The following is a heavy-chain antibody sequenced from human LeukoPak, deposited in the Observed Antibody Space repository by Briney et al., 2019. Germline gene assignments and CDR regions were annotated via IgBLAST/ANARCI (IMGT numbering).Heavy chain of an antibody. CDR3: ARKGGYSSGYYY. V-gene: IGHV3-7*01. D-gene: IGHD3-22*01. CDR2: IKQDGSEK. J-gene: IGHJ4*02. CDR1: GFTFSDYW. Sequence: GGSLRLSCAASGFTFSDYWMTWVRQAPGKGLEWVANIKQDGSEKDYVDSVKGRFTISRDNAKNSLYLQMDSLRVEDTAVYYCARKGGYSSGYYYWGQGTLVTISS.